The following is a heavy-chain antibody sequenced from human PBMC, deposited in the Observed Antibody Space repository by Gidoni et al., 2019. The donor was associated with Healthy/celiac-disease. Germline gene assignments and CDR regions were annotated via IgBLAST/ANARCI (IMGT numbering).Heavy chain of an antibody. CDR2: ISYDGSNK. CDR3: AKDRSGSYLYYYYYYGMDV. J-gene: IGHJ6*02. CDR1: GFPFSSYG. Sequence: QVQLVESGGGVVQPGRSLRLSCAASGFPFSSYGLHWVRQAPGKGLEWVAVISYDGSNKYYADSVKGRFTISRDNSKNTLYLQMNSLRAEDTAVYYCAKDRSGSYLYYYYYYGMDVWGQGTTVTVSS. V-gene: IGHV3-30*18. D-gene: IGHD1-26*01.